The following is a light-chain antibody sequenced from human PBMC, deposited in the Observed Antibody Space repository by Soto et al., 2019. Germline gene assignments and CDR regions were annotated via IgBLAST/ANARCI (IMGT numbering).Light chain of an antibody. V-gene: IGKV3-20*01. J-gene: IGKJ3*01. CDR2: AAS. CDR3: QQYGSSPRFT. CDR1: QSISSTY. Sequence: EIVLTQSPGTLSLSPGERATLSCRASQSISSTYLAWYQQKPGQAPRLLIYAASSGATGIPDRFSGSGSGTDFTLTISRLEPEDFAVYYCQQYGSSPRFTFGPGTKVDIK.